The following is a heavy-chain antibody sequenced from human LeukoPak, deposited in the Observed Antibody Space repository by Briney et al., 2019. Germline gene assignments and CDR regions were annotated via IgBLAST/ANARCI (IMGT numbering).Heavy chain of an antibody. V-gene: IGHV3-21*01. D-gene: IGHD3-22*01. CDR1: GFTFSSYS. CDR3: ARGYYYDSSGYTY. Sequence: TGGSLRLSCAASGFTFSSYSMNWVRQAPGKGLEWVSSISSSSSYMYYADSVKGRFTISRDNAKNSLYLQMNSLRAEDTAVYYCARGYYYDSSGYTYWGQGTLVTVSS. J-gene: IGHJ4*02. CDR2: ISSSSSYM.